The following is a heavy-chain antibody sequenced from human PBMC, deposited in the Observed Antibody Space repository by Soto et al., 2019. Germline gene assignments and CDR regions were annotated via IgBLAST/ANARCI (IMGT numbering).Heavy chain of an antibody. Sequence: GESLKISCKGSGYSFAGYWITWVRQKPGKGLQWMGRIDPSDSQTYYSPSFRGHVTISVTKSITTVFLQWSSLRASYTAMYYCARQIYDSDTGPNFQYYFDSWGQGTPVTVAS. CDR3: ARQIYDSDTGPNFQYYFDS. J-gene: IGHJ4*02. D-gene: IGHD3-22*01. CDR1: GYSFAGYW. CDR2: IDPSDSQT. V-gene: IGHV5-10-1*01.